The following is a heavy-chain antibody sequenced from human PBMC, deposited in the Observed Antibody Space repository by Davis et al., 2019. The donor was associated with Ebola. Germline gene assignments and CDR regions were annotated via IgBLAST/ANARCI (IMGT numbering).Heavy chain of an antibody. CDR1: GFTFNQYA. V-gene: IGHV3-23*01. CDR2: ISKSGRDT. J-gene: IGHJ3*01. D-gene: IGHD1-26*01. CDR3: AKDTSNIWFDV. Sequence: GGSLRLSCAASGFTFNQYAMTWVRQAPGKGLEWVSTISKSGRDTNYADSVKGRFTISRDNSRNTLYPQMNGLRVEDTAIYYCAKDTSNIWFDVWGQGTMVTVSS.